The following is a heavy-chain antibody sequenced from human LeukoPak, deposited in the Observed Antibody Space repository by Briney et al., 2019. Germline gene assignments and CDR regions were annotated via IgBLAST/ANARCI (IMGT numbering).Heavy chain of an antibody. Sequence: GGSLRLSCAASGFTFSNAWMSWVRQAPGKGLEWVGRIKSKTDGGTTDYAAPVKGRFTISRDDSKNTLYLQMNSLKTEDTAVYYCARWPSEYCGGDCPIGANYWGQGTLVTVSS. CDR2: IKSKTDGGTT. V-gene: IGHV3-15*01. CDR1: GFTFSNAW. D-gene: IGHD2-21*02. CDR3: ARWPSEYCGGDCPIGANY. J-gene: IGHJ4*02.